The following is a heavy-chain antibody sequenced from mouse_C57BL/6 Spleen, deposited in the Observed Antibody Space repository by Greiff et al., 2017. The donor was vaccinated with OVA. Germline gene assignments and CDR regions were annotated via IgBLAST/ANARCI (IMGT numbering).Heavy chain of an antibody. CDR3: TTDGGYFDY. CDR2: IDPENGDT. CDR1: GFNIKDDY. D-gene: IGHD2-3*01. Sequence: LVESGAELVRPGASVKLSCTASGFNIKDDYMHWVKQRPEQGLEWIGWIDPENGDTEYASKFQGKATITADTSSNTAYLQLSSLTSEDTAVYYCTTDGGYFDYWGQGTTLTVSS. V-gene: IGHV14-4*01. J-gene: IGHJ2*01.